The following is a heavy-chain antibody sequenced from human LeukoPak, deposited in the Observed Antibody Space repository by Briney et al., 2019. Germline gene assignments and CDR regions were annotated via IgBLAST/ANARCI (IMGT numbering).Heavy chain of an antibody. CDR2: INPNSGGT. D-gene: IGHD2-2*01. Sequence: ASVKVPCKASGYTFTGYYMHWVRQAPGQGLEWMGWINPNSGGTNYAQKFQGRVTMTRDTSISTAYMELSRLRSDDTAVYYCARRTGGTSFDWFDPWGQGTLVTVSS. V-gene: IGHV1-2*02. J-gene: IGHJ5*02. CDR1: GYTFTGYY. CDR3: ARRTGGTSFDWFDP.